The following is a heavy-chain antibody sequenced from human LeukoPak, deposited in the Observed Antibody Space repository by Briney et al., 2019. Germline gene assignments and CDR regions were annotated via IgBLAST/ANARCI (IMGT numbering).Heavy chain of an antibody. CDR1: GYTFSNYG. J-gene: IGHJ4*02. CDR2: ISADNNNT. V-gene: IGHV1-18*01. Sequence: ASVKVSCKASGYTFSNYGVTWVRQAPGQGLEWMGWISADNNNTNYAQKLQGRVTMTTDTSTSTAYMELRSLRSDDTAVYYCARSGFLEWLEFDYWGQGTLVTVSS. D-gene: IGHD3-3*01. CDR3: ARSGFLEWLEFDY.